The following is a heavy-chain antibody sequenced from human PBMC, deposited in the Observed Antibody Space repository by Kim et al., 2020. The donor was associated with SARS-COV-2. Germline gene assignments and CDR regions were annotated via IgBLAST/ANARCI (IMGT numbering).Heavy chain of an antibody. Sequence: SETLSLTCTVSGGSISSYYWSWIRQPPGKGLEWIGYIYYSGSTNYNPSLKSRVTISVDTSKNQFSLKLSSVTAADTAVYYCARDGDWGGEEGWFDPWGQGTLVTVS. CDR3: ARDGDWGGEEGWFDP. CDR1: GGSISSYY. D-gene: IGHD7-27*01. J-gene: IGHJ5*02. V-gene: IGHV4-59*01. CDR2: IYYSGST.